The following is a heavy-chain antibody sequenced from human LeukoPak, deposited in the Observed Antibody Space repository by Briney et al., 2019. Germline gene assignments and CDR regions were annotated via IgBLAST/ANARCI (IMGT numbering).Heavy chain of an antibody. Sequence: GGSLRLSCAASGFTFSDYYMSWIRQAPGKRLEWVSYISSSGSTIYYADSVKGRFTISRDNAKNSLYLQMNSLRAEDTAVYYCAITLNYYDSSGYPLFDYWGQGTLVTVSS. J-gene: IGHJ4*02. V-gene: IGHV3-11*01. CDR3: AITLNYYDSSGYPLFDY. CDR1: GFTFSDYY. D-gene: IGHD3-22*01. CDR2: ISSSGSTI.